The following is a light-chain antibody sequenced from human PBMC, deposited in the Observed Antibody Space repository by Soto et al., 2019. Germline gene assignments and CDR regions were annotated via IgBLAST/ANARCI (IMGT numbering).Light chain of an antibody. CDR3: ATWDDSRNGV. Sequence: QSVLTQAPSASGAPGQRITISCSGDTSNIESHPVNWFQQVPGAAPKLLIKTNNQRPSGVPDRFSGSKSGAPASLAIRGLQSEDEGTYYCATWDDSRNGVFGSGTKVTVL. J-gene: IGLJ1*01. CDR1: TSNIESHP. V-gene: IGLV1-44*01. CDR2: TNN.